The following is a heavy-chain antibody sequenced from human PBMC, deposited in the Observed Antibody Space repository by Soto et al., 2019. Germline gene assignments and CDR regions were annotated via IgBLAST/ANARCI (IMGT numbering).Heavy chain of an antibody. D-gene: IGHD3-22*01. CDR1: GFSFGTYV. CDR3: AKVAKEFYDSSGYYRPY. Sequence: PGGSLRLSCAASGFSFGTYVMNWVRQAPGKGLEWVSGISGSGGRVYSADSVKGRFTISRDNSRNTLYLQMNSLRAEDTAIYYCAKVAKEFYDSSGYYRPYWGQGTLVTVSS. CDR2: ISGSGGRV. V-gene: IGHV3-23*01. J-gene: IGHJ4*02.